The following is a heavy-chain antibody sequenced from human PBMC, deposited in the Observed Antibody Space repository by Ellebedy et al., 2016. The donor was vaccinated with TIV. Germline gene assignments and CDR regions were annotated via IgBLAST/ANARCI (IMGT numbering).Heavy chain of an antibody. D-gene: IGHD4-11*01. CDR1: GGTFSSYT. Sequence: ASVKVSCKASGGTFSSYTITWVRRAPGQGLEWVGGILPIFGTANYAQKFQGRVTITADESASTAYMELSSLGSEDTAVYYCARGKDSGNYVGWFDPWGQGTLVTVSS. V-gene: IGHV1-69*13. J-gene: IGHJ5*02. CDR3: ARGKDSGNYVGWFDP. CDR2: ILPIFGTA.